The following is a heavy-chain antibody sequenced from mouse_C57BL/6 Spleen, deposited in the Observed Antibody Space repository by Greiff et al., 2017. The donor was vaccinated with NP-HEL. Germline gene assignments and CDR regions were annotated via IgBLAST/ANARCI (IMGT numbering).Heavy chain of an antibody. CDR3: ARSNGYELGY. CDR2: IYPRSGNT. Sequence: LQESGAELARPGASVKLSCKASGYTFTSYGISWVKQRTGQGLEWIGEIYPRSGNTYYNEKFKGKATLTADKSSSTAYMELRSLTSEDSAVYFCARSNGYELGYWSQGITLTVSS. V-gene: IGHV1-81*01. CDR1: GYTFTSYG. D-gene: IGHD2-2*01. J-gene: IGHJ2*01.